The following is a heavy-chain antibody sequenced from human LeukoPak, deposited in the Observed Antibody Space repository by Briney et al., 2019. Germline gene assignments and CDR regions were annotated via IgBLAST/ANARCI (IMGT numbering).Heavy chain of an antibody. J-gene: IGHJ4*02. V-gene: IGHV3-33*01. D-gene: IGHD3-22*01. CDR3: ARDFGDYYDSSGYDY. CDR2: IWYDGSNK. Sequence: GGSLRLSCAASGFTFSSYGMHWVRQAPGKGLEWVAVIWYDGSNKYYADSVKGRFTISRDNAKNSLYLQMNSLRAEDTAVYYCARDFGDYYDSSGYDYWGQGTLVTVSS. CDR1: GFTFSSYG.